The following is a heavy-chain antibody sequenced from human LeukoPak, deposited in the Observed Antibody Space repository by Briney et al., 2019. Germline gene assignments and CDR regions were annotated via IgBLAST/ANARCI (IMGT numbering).Heavy chain of an antibody. D-gene: IGHD5-12*01. Sequence: SETLSLTCTVSGGSISSSSYYWGWIRQPPGKGLEWIGSIYYSGSTYYNPSLKSRVTISVDTSKNQFSLKLSSVTAADTAVYYCARNLVATTPGPLDYWGQGTLVTVSS. V-gene: IGHV4-39*01. J-gene: IGHJ4*02. CDR2: IYYSGST. CDR3: ARNLVATTPGPLDY. CDR1: GGSISSSSYY.